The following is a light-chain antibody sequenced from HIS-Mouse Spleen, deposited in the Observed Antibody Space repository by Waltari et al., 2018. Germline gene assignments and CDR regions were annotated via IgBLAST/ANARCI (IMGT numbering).Light chain of an antibody. Sequence: QSALTQPASVSGSPGQSITISCTGTSSDVGGYNYVSWYQQHPGKAPKLMIYEVSNRASGVSNRFSGSKSGNTAVLTISGLQAEDEADYYCSSYTSSSTPYVFGTGTKVTVL. V-gene: IGLV2-14*01. CDR2: EVS. J-gene: IGLJ1*01. CDR3: SSYTSSSTPYV. CDR1: SSDVGGYNY.